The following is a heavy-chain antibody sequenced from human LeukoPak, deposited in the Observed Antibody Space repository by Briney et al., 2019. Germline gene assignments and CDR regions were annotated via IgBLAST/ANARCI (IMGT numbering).Heavy chain of an antibody. CDR1: GSTFSSYL. CDR2: ISSDGSST. CDR3: ARDWGGYGPTSHDY. J-gene: IGHJ4*02. V-gene: IGHV3-74*01. D-gene: IGHD3-16*01. Sequence: GGSLRLSCAASGSTFSSYLMHWVRQAPGRGLVWVSRISSDGSSTIYAHSVKGRFTISRDNAKNTLYPQMNSLRAEDTAVYYCARDWGGYGPTSHDYWGQGTLVTVSS.